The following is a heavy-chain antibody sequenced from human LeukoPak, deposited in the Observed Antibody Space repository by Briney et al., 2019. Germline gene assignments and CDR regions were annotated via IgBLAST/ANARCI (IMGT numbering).Heavy chain of an antibody. CDR2: IWYDGSEK. J-gene: IGHJ6*02. D-gene: IGHD6-25*01. V-gene: IGHV3-33*01. CDR1: AFTFRNYG. Sequence: PGGSLRLSCAASAFTFRNYGMHWVRQAPGKGLEWVAVIWYDGSEKYYEDSVKGRFTISRDNSKNTLHLQMNSLRVEDTALYYCVRDKSGTFRSGMDVWGQGTTVTVSS. CDR3: VRDKSGTFRSGMDV.